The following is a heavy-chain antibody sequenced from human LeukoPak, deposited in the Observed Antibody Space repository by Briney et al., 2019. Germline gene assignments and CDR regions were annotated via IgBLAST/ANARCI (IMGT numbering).Heavy chain of an antibody. CDR3: AKDLSSPYYYYGMGV. V-gene: IGHV3-23*01. Sequence: GGSLRLSCAASGVTFSSYAMSWVRQAPGKGLEWVSAISGSGGRTYYADFVKGRFTISRDNSKNTLYLQMNSLRADDTAVYYCAKDLSSPYYYYGMGVWGQGTTVTVSS. J-gene: IGHJ6*02. CDR2: ISGSGGRT. CDR1: GVTFSSYA. D-gene: IGHD6-6*01.